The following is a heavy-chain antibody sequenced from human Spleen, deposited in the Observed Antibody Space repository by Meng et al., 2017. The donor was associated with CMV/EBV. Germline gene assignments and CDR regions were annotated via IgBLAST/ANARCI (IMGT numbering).Heavy chain of an antibody. V-gene: IGHV1-18*01. J-gene: IGHJ4*02. CDR3: AGEGPDYGDYNY. D-gene: IGHD4-17*01. Sequence: QLVPSGAEVKTSGALVKVACKASGYTFTSYGISWVRQAPGQGLEWMGWISAYNGNTNYAQKLQGRVTMTTDASTSTAYMELRSLRSDDTAVYYCAGEGPDYGDYNYWGQGTLVTVSS. CDR2: ISAYNGNT. CDR1: GYTFTSYG.